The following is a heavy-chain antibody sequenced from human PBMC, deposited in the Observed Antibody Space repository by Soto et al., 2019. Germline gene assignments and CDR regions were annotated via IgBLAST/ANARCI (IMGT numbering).Heavy chain of an antibody. CDR3: ASDRLAVAGEPFDY. J-gene: IGHJ4*02. Sequence: EVQLVESGGGLVQPGGSLRLSCAASGFTFSSYWMSWVRQAPGKGLEWVANIKKDGSEKYYLDSVKGRFTISRDNAKNSLYLQMNSLRAEDTAVYYCASDRLAVAGEPFDYWGQGTLVTVSS. CDR2: IKKDGSEK. V-gene: IGHV3-7*01. CDR1: GFTFSSYW. D-gene: IGHD6-19*01.